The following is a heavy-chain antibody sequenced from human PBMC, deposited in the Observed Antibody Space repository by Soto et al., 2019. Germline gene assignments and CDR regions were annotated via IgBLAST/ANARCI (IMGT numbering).Heavy chain of an antibody. D-gene: IGHD2-21*01. V-gene: IGHV1-3*01. J-gene: IGHJ6*02. Sequence: GASVKVSCKASGYTFTSYGMNWVRQAPGRGLEWMGWINPGNGNTKYSQKFQGRVIIERDTSASTAYMELSSLRSEDTAVYYCAKERSPYSHYYHGMDVWGQGTTVTVSS. CDR1: GYTFTSYG. CDR3: AKERSPYSHYYHGMDV. CDR2: INPGNGNT.